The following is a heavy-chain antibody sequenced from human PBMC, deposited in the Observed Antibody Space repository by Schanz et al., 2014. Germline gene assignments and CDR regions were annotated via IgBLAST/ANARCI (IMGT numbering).Heavy chain of an antibody. J-gene: IGHJ4*02. V-gene: IGHV3-23*01. CDR1: GFTFSIYG. D-gene: IGHD3-10*01. CDR3: ARVRTIYGSGAMGY. CDR2: MIGSGSSV. Sequence: EVQLLESGGALVQPGGSLRLSCAASGFTFSIYGMSWVRQAPGKGLEWVSRMIGSGSSVFYADSVKGRFTISRDNSKNTLYLQMNSLRAEDTAVYYCARVRTIYGSGAMGYWGQGTLVTVSS.